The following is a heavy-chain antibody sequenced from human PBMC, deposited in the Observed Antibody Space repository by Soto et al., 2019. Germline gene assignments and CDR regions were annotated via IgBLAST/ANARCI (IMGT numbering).Heavy chain of an antibody. D-gene: IGHD3-10*01. CDR3: AKVTMVRGVYYYGMDV. V-gene: IGHV1-69*12. J-gene: IGHJ6*02. CDR2: IIPIFGTA. Sequence: QVQLVQSGAEVKKPGSSVKVSCKASGGTFSSYAISWVRQAPGQGLEWMGGIIPIFGTANYAQKFQGRLTITADESTSTAYMELSSLRSEDTAGYYCAKVTMVRGVYYYGMDVWGQGTTVTVSS. CDR1: GGTFSSYA.